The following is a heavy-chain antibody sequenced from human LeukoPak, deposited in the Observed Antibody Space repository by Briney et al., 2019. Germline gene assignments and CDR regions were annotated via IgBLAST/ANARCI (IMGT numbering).Heavy chain of an antibody. Sequence: GGSLRLSCAASGFTFTNYAMTWVRQAPGKGLGWVSSISVSDSKTYYADSVKGRFTISRDNAKNTVYLQMNSLRGEDTATYHCAKDAANYPFFFDYWGQGAPVTVSS. J-gene: IGHJ4*02. CDR1: GFTFTNYA. D-gene: IGHD4/OR15-4a*01. V-gene: IGHV3-23*01. CDR3: AKDAANYPFFFDY. CDR2: ISVSDSKT.